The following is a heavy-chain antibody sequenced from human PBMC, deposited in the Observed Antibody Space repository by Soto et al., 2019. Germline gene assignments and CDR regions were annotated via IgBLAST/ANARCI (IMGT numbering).Heavy chain of an antibody. CDR3: SSGIRYGDSSYWSCFDY. CDR2: ISSTGNTI. Sequence: CGSLRLSCAASGFIFNSYAMNFFRQTALKWLEWISYISSTGNTIYYADSVKGRFTISRDNARNSLYLQMNSLRAEDTAVYYCSSGIRYGDSSYWSCFDYWGRGTLVTVSS. V-gene: IGHV3-48*03. J-gene: IGHJ4*02. D-gene: IGHD2-8*02. CDR1: GFIFNSYA.